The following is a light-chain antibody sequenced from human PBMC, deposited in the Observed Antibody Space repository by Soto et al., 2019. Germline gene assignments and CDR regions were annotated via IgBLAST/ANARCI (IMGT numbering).Light chain of an antibody. CDR1: SSNIGSNF. Sequence: QSVLTQPPSASVTPGQSVTISCSGSSSNIGSNFVNWYQQLPGTAPKLLIYTNNQRPSGVPDRFSGSKSGTSASLAISGLQSEDEADYHCAAWDDSLNGPLFGGGTKVTVL. CDR3: AAWDDSLNGPL. CDR2: TNN. V-gene: IGLV1-44*01. J-gene: IGLJ3*02.